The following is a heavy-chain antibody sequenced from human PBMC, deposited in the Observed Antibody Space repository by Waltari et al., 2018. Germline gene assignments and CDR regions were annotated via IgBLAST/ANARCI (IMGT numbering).Heavy chain of an antibody. V-gene: IGHV3-30*18. CDR2: ASFDGSTT. CDR3: AKDAFGNTYLDH. D-gene: IGHD3-10*01. Sequence: QVQLVESGGGVVQPGMSLRLSCAESGFSLSLFGMHWVRQAPGKGLEWVALASFDGSTTYYADSVRGRFTISRDNSKNTLYLDINTLRVDDTAIYYCAKDAFGNTYLDHWGQGTLVTVSS. CDR1: GFSLSLFG. J-gene: IGHJ5*02.